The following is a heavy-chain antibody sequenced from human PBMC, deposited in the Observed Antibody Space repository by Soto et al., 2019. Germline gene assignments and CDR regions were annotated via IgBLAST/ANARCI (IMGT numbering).Heavy chain of an antibody. CDR3: ARHIPINNILGFDY. V-gene: IGHV4-4*02. D-gene: IGHD2-21*01. CDR2: ISHTGTT. Sequence: PSETLSLTCAVSGDSITSSYWWSWVRQPPGRGLEWIGKISHTGTTYYNPPLESRITISVEKSKNQFSLKLTSVTAADTAVFYCARHIPINNILGFDYWGRGTLVTVSS. J-gene: IGHJ4*01. CDR1: GDSITSSYW.